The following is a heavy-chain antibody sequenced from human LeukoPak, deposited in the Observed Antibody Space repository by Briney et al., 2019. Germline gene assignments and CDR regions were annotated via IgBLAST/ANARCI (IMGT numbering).Heavy chain of an antibody. D-gene: IGHD1-1*01. V-gene: IGHV3-7*01. Sequence: GGSLRVSCAASGCTFSGSWMSWVRQAPGQGLEWVASIHPDESAIFYLASVMGRFTISRDNARNLLFLQMNTLRADDTAVYYCAKLLDYGTTYDHWGQGALITVSS. CDR1: GCTFSGSW. J-gene: IGHJ4*02. CDR2: IHPDESAI. CDR3: AKLLDYGTTYDH.